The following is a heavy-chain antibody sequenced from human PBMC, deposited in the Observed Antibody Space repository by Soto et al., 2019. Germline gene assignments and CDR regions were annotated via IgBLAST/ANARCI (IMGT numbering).Heavy chain of an antibody. CDR3: ARLISSSWYYFDL. J-gene: IGHJ4*02. CDR2: MFASGST. Sequence: QVQLQESGPGLVRPSETLSLICNISGGSISRYYWSWIRQPAGKGLEWIGRMFASGSTNYNPSFKSRVTLSLDPSKNQFSLKLNSVTAADTAVYYCARLISSSWYYFDLWGQGTLVTVSS. D-gene: IGHD6-13*01. CDR1: GGSISRYY. V-gene: IGHV4-4*07.